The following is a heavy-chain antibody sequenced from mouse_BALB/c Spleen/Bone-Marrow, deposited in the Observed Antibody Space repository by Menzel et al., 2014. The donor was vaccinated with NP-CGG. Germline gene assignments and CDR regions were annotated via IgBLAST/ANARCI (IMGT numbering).Heavy chain of an antibody. CDR2: IRSKSNNYAT. CDR1: GFTFNTYA. D-gene: IGHD1-1*01. Sequence: EVKVVESGGGLVQPKGSLKLSCAASGFTFNTYAMNWVRQAPGKGLEWVARIRSKSNNYATYYADSVKDRFTISRDDSQSMLYLQMNNLKTEDTAMYYCVRQRYYYGSSDWYCDVWGAGTTVTVSS. CDR3: VRQRYYYGSSDWYCDV. V-gene: IGHV10-1*02. J-gene: IGHJ1*01.